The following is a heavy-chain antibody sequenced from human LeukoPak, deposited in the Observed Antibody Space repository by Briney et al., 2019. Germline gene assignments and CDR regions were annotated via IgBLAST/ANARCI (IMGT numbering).Heavy chain of an antibody. CDR3: ARARGYCAADCSRYAFDY. J-gene: IGHJ4*02. CDR2: ISNSGRNT. V-gene: IGHV3-23*01. D-gene: IGHD2-21*02. Sequence: GGSLRLSCAASGLTFSSYTMSWARQAPGEGLEWVSTISNSGRNTFYTDSVKGRLTISRDNSKNTLYLQMNSLRAGDTAVYSCARARGYCAADCSRYAFDYWGQGTLVTVSS. CDR1: GLTFSSYT.